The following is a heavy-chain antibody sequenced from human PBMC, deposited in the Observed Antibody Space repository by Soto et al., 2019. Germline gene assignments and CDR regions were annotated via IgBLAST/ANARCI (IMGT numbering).Heavy chain of an antibody. CDR2: INPDSGVT. Sequence: QVQLVQSGAEVKKPGASVKVSCKASGYTFTSYYMHWVRQAPGQGLEWMGWINPDSGVTYYPHKFQDRVTMARDTSISTAYLELSRLTSDDAALYCCARDRGVSDVWGPGTPVIVSS. CDR1: GYTFTSYY. D-gene: IGHD2-8*01. J-gene: IGHJ6*02. CDR3: ARDRGVSDV. V-gene: IGHV1-2*02.